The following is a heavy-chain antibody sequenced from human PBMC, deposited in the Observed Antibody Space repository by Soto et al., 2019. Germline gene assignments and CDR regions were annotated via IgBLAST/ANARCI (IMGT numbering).Heavy chain of an antibody. Sequence: GASVKVSCKASGGTFSSYAISWVRQAPGQGLEWMGWISAYNGNTHHAQDLQGRVTMTTDTSTSTAYMELRSLRSDDTAVYYCARGGQECSSSGCSYNYDGMDVWGQGTTVTVSS. D-gene: IGHD2-2*01. V-gene: IGHV1-18*01. J-gene: IGHJ6*02. CDR1: GGTFSSYA. CDR3: ARGGQECSSSGCSYNYDGMDV. CDR2: ISAYNGNT.